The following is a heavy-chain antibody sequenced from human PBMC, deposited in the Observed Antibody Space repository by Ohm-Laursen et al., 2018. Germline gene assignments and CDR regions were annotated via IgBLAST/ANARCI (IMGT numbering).Heavy chain of an antibody. CDR1: GFTFGDYA. CDR2: IRSKAYGGTT. J-gene: IGHJ3*02. D-gene: IGHD1-26*01. Sequence: SLRLSCTASGFTFGDYAMGWVRQAPGKGLEWVGFIRSKAYGGTTEYAASVKGRFTISRDDSKSIAYLQMNSLKTEDTAVYYCTRVREWELLGTDAFDIWGQGTMVTVSS. CDR3: TRVREWELLGTDAFDI. V-gene: IGHV3-49*04.